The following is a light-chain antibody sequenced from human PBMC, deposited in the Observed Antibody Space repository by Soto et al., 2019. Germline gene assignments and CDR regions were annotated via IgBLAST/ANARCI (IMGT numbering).Light chain of an antibody. CDR3: QQSFSTPRT. V-gene: IGKV1-39*01. J-gene: IGKJ1*01. CDR1: QTINTY. Sequence: DIQMTQSPSSLSASVGDRVTISCRASQTINTYVNWYLQKPGKAPKLLIYAASSLHSGVPSRISGSGSGTYFTLTISSVQPEDFATYCCQQSFSTPRTFGQGTKVEIK. CDR2: AAS.